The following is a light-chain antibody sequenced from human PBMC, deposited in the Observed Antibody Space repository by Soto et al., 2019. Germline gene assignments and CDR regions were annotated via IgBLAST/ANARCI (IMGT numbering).Light chain of an antibody. J-gene: IGLJ1*01. CDR3: SSYTSSNTYV. V-gene: IGLV2-14*03. Sequence: QSALTQPASVSGSPGQSITISFTGTSSDVGGYNYVSWYQQHPGKAPKLMIYDLTNRPSGVSNSFSGSKSGNTASLTISGLQADDEADYYCSSYTSSNTYVFGTGTKVTVL. CDR2: DLT. CDR1: SSDVGGYNY.